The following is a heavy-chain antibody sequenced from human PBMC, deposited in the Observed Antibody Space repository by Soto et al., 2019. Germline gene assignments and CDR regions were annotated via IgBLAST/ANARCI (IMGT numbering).Heavy chain of an antibody. CDR3: ARDSYYYDSSGYLGGDY. CDR2: INPYNGNT. CDR1: GYTFTSYY. D-gene: IGHD3-22*01. V-gene: IGHV1-18*04. J-gene: IGHJ4*02. Sequence: ASVKVSCKASGYTFTSYYMHWVRQAPGQGLEWMGWINPYNGNTNYAQKVQDRVTMTTDTSTSTAYMELRSLRSDDTAVYYCARDSYYYDSSGYLGGDYWGQGTLVTVSS.